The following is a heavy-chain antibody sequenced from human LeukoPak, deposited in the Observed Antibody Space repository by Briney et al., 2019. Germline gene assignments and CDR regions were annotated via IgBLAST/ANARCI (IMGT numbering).Heavy chain of an antibody. V-gene: IGHV1-8*01. J-gene: IGHJ4*02. D-gene: IGHD7-27*01. Sequence: GASVKVSCKASGYTFASYDFNWVRQAPGQGLEWMGWMNPDNGNTGYPQKFQGRVTMTRDTSITTAYMELSSLTSEDMAVYYCARNVPGTGDFDYWGQGTLVTVSS. CDR2: MNPDNGNT. CDR1: GYTFASYD. CDR3: ARNVPGTGDFDY.